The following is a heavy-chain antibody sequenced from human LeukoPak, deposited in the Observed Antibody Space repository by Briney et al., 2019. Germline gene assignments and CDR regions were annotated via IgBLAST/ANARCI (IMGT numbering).Heavy chain of an antibody. J-gene: IGHJ5*02. CDR1: GYTFTSYA. V-gene: IGHV1-3*01. D-gene: IGHD6-19*01. CDR3: ARSPVAGVDWFDP. CDR2: INAGNGNT. Sequence: ASVKVSCMASGYTFTSYAMHWVRQAPGQRLEWMGWINAGNGNTKYSQKFQGRVTITRDTSASTAYMELSSLRSEDTAVYYCARSPVAGVDWFDPWGQGTLVTVSS.